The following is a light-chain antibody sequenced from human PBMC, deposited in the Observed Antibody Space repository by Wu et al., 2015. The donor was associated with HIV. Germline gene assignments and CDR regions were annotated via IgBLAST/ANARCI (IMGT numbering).Light chain of an antibody. J-gene: IGKJ2*01. CDR2: RIS. Sequence: DIQMTQSPSSLSASVGDRVTISCRASENLQTFLNWYQQKPGRAPKLLIYRISTLQSGVPSRFTGSGSGTDFTLTISSLEPEDFASYFCQQSYSTPYTFGQGTKVEI. CDR3: QQSYSTPYT. CDR1: ENLQTF. V-gene: IGKV1-39*01.